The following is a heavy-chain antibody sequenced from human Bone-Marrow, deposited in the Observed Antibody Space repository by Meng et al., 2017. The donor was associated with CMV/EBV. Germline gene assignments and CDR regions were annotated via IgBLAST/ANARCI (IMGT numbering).Heavy chain of an antibody. D-gene: IGHD3-10*01. CDR3: ARGHYYGSGSYGLDYFDY. J-gene: IGHJ4*02. V-gene: IGHV3-33*01. CDR1: FTFRSLG. Sequence: FTFRSLGMHWVRQAPGKGLEWVAVIWYDGSNKYYADSVKGRFTISRDNSKNTLYLQMNSLRAEDTAVYYCARGHYYGSGSYGLDYFDYWGQGTLVTVSS. CDR2: IWYDGSNK.